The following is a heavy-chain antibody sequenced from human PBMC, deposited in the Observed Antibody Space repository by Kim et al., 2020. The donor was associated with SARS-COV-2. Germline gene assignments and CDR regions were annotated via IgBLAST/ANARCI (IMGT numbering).Heavy chain of an antibody. Sequence: GGSLRLSCTASTFSSTTYGIHWVRQAPGKGLEWVALISIDGSTKFYADSVKGRFTLSRDNSKNTLYLQMDSLRTEDTAPYYCAKENSASGSAFEIWGQGTMVTVSS. CDR1: TFSSTTYG. D-gene: IGHD4-4*01. CDR2: ISIDGSTK. J-gene: IGHJ3*02. CDR3: AKENSASGSAFEI. V-gene: IGHV3-30*18.